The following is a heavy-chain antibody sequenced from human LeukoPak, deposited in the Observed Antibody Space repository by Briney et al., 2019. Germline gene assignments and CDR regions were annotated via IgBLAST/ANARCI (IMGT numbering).Heavy chain of an antibody. V-gene: IGHV4-59*01. CDR1: GGSISSYY. CDR2: ISSSGST. CDR3: ARNRDIYCTDGVCYNWFFDL. J-gene: IGHJ2*01. D-gene: IGHD2-8*01. Sequence: SETLSLTCSVSGGSISSYYWSWIRQPPGKGLEWIGYISSSGSTNYNPSLKSRVTISVDTSKNQFSLRLSSVTAADTALYYCARNRDIYCTDGVCYNWFFDLWGRGTLVTVSS.